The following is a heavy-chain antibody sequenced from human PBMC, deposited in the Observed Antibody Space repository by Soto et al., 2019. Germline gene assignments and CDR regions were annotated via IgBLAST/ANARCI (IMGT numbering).Heavy chain of an antibody. J-gene: IGHJ6*02. CDR2: IIPIFGTA. CDR1: GGTFSSYA. Sequence: QVQLVQSGAEVKKPGSSVKVSCKASGGTFSSYAIIWVRQAPGQGLEWMGGIIPIFGTANYAQKFQGRVTITADESTCTAYMELSSLRSEDTAVYYCARPSIVATLYYYYGMDVWGQGTTVTVSS. D-gene: IGHD5-12*01. CDR3: ARPSIVATLYYYYGMDV. V-gene: IGHV1-69*01.